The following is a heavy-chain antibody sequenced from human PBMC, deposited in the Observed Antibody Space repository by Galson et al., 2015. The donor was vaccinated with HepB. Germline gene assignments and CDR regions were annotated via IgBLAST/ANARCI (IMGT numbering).Heavy chain of an antibody. D-gene: IGHD3-3*01. J-gene: IGHJ4*02. CDR3: ARFHGISITGQFDY. Sequence: SETLSLTCAAYGGSFSGSYWSWVRQTPKKGLAWIGEIEHSGTAHYSPSLRSRVTISIDTSKNQFSLSLISVTAADTAVYFCARFHGISITGQFDYWGQGILVTVSS. CDR1: GGSFSGSY. CDR2: IEHSGTA. V-gene: IGHV4-34*01.